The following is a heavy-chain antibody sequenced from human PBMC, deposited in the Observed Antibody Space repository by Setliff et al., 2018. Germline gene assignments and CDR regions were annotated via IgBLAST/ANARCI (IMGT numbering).Heavy chain of an antibody. J-gene: IGHJ4*02. Sequence: PSETLSLTCTVSGRSVSRDSDFWNWIRRSAGNKLEWIGHIYSSGSTEYNPSLKSRVTMSIDASKNQLSLKLSSVTAADSAIYYCARQVDTPMAPIDYWGRGTLVTVSS. D-gene: IGHD5-18*01. CDR2: IYSSGST. CDR1: GRSVSRDSDF. CDR3: ARQVDTPMAPIDY. V-gene: IGHV4-61*09.